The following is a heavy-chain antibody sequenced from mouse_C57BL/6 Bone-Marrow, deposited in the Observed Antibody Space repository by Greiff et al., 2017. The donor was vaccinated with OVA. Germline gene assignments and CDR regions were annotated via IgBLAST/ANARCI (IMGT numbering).Heavy chain of an antibody. CDR2: ISYDGSN. J-gene: IGHJ4*01. D-gene: IGHD2-1*01. CDR1: GYSITSGYY. V-gene: IGHV3-6*01. CDR3: ARRGNYRDYYAMDY. Sequence: VQLKQSGPGLVKPSQSLSLTCSVTGYSITSGYYWNWIRQFPGNKLEWMGYISYDGSNNYNPSLKNRISITRDTSKNQFFLKLNSVTTEDTATYYCARRGNYRDYYAMDYWGQGTSVTVSS.